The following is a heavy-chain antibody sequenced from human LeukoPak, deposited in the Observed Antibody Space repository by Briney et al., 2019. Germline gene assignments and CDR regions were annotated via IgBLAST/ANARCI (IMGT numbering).Heavy chain of an antibody. V-gene: IGHV3-21*01. J-gene: IGHJ6*04. CDR2: ISSSSSYI. CDR1: GFTFSSYS. Sequence: PGGSLRLSCAASGFTFSSYSMNWVRQAPGKGLEWVSSISSSSSYIYYADSVKGRFTISRDNAKNSLYLQMNSLRAEDTAVYYCAGDGGGVVVVVAATTGTGMDVWGKGTTVTVSS. D-gene: IGHD2-15*01. CDR3: AGDGGGVVVVVAATTGTGMDV.